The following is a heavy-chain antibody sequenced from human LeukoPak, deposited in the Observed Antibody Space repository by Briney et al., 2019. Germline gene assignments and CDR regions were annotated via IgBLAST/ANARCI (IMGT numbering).Heavy chain of an antibody. Sequence: PGRSLRLSCAALGFTFTSYAMHWVRQAPGKGREWVAVISCDGSNKYYAESVKGRFTISRDNSKNTLYLQMNSLRAEDTAVYYCEKVPRQSGWYPLSDYWGQGALVTVSS. CDR3: EKVPRQSGWYPLSDY. V-gene: IGHV3-30*18. CDR2: ISCDGSNK. J-gene: IGHJ4*02. CDR1: GFTFTSYA. D-gene: IGHD6-13*01.